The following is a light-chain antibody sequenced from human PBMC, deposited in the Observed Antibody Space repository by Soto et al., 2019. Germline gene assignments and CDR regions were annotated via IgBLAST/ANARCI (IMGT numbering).Light chain of an antibody. V-gene: IGLV2-23*02. J-gene: IGLJ1*01. CDR3: CSYAGSRYV. CDR1: TSDVGSYNL. CDR2: EVS. Sequence: QCLLTQPASVSGSPGQSITISCPGTTSDVGSYNLVSWYQQHPGKAPELMIYEVSKRPSGVSNRFSGSKSGNTASLTISGLQAEDEADYYCCSYAGSRYVFGTGTKVTVL.